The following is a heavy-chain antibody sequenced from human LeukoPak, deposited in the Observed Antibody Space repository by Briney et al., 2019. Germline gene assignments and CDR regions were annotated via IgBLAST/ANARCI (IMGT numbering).Heavy chain of an antibody. D-gene: IGHD5-12*01. CDR1: GYTFTSYG. CDR2: ISAYNGNT. V-gene: IGHV1-18*01. Sequence: ASVKVSCKASGYTFTSYGISWVRQAPGQGLEWMGWISAYNGNTNCAQKLQGRVTMTTDTSTSTAYMELRSLRSDDTAVYYCARVANQDIVASNFDYWGPGTLVTVSS. CDR3: ARVANQDIVASNFDY. J-gene: IGHJ4*02.